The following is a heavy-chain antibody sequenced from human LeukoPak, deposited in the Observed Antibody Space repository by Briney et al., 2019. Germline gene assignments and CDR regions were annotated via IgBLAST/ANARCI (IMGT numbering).Heavy chain of an antibody. CDR2: INHSGST. V-gene: IGHV4-34*01. CDR3: ARVYYYYMDV. CDR1: GGSFSGYY. Sequence: SETLSLTCAVYGGSFSGYYWSWIRQPPGKGLEWIGEINHSGSTNYNPSLKGRVTISVDTSKNQFSLKLSSVTAADTAVYYCARVYYYYMDVWGKGTTVTVSS. J-gene: IGHJ6*03.